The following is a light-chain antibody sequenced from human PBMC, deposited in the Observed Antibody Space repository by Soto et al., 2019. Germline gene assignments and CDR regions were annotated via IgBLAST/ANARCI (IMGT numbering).Light chain of an antibody. V-gene: IGKV3-20*01. CDR3: QQYGSTSNAWT. CDR2: AAS. J-gene: IGKJ1*01. Sequence: PGARGTLSCTASQSVSSSNLALYQQKPGQAPRLLIYAASTRPTGIPDRFSGSGSGTDFTLTITRLELGDSAVYYCQQYGSTSNAWTFGQGTKVEIK. CDR1: QSVSSSN.